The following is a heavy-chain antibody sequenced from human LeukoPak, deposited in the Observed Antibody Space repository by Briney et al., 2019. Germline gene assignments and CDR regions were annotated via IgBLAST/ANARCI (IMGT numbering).Heavy chain of an antibody. J-gene: IGHJ4*02. CDR1: GGSISSYY. V-gene: IGHV4-59*01. CDR3: AREDSSGYYPYFDY. D-gene: IGHD3-22*01. CDR2: IYYSGST. Sequence: SETLSLTCTVSGGSISSYYWSWIRQPPGKGLEWIGYIYYSGSTNYNPSLKSRVTISGDTSKNQFSLKLSSVTAADTAVYYCAREDSSGYYPYFDYWGQGTLVTVSS.